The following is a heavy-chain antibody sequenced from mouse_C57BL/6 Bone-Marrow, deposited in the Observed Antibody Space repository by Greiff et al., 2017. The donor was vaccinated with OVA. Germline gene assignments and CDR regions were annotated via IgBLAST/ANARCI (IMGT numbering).Heavy chain of an antibody. Sequence: QVQLKESGPGLVAPSQSLSITCTVSGFSLTSYGVHWVRQPPGKGLEWLVVIWSDGSTTYNSALKSRLSISKDNSKSQVFLKMNSLQTDDTAMYYCASSPQLGPGAMDYWGQGTSVTVSS. CDR2: IWSDGST. D-gene: IGHD4-1*02. V-gene: IGHV2-6*03. CDR3: ASSPQLGPGAMDY. J-gene: IGHJ4*01. CDR1: GFSLTSYG.